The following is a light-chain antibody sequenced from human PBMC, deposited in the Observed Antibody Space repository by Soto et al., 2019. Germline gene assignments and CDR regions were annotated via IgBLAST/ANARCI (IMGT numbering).Light chain of an antibody. V-gene: IGKV3-20*01. CDR2: GAS. J-gene: IGKJ1*01. CDR3: KQYGSSLWT. Sequence: EIVLTQSPGTLSLSPGERATLSCRASQSFSSSYLAWYQQKHGQAPRILIYGASSSATGIPDRFSGSESGTDFTLTISRLEPEDFAVYYCKQYGSSLWTFFQGTKVEIK. CDR1: QSFSSSY.